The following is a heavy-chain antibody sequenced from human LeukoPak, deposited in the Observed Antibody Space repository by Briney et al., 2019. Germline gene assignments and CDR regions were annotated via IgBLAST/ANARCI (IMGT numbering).Heavy chain of an antibody. V-gene: IGHV3-66*01. CDR2: IYSGGST. D-gene: IGHD2-15*01. J-gene: IGHJ6*02. CDR1: GFTVSSNY. CDR3: ASGRVVAVSYYYYYYGMDV. Sequence: GGSLRLSCAASGFTVSSNYMSWVRQAPGKGLEWVSVIYSGGSTYYADSVKGRFTISRDNSKNTLYLQMNSLRAEDTAVYYCASGRVVAVSYYYYYYGMDVWGQGTTVTVSS.